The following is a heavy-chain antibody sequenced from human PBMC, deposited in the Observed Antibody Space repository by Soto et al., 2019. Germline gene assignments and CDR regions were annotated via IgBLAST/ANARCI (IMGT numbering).Heavy chain of an antibody. V-gene: IGHV1-18*01. CDR2: ISGYNGDI. CDR3: ARGSPFHN. J-gene: IGHJ4*02. CDR1: GYTFTSYG. Sequence: QVQLVQSGAEVKKTGASLKVSCKASGYTFTSYGLSWVRQAPGQGLEWMGWISGYNGDINYAPKLQGRVTITRDTSTSTAYMELRSLRSDDTAIYYCARGSPFHNWGQGTLITVSS.